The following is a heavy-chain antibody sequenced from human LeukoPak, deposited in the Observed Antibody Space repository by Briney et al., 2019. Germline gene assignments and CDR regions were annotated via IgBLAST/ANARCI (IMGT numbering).Heavy chain of an antibody. D-gene: IGHD6-6*01. CDR2: IQQDGSEK. CDR3: ARELGSYSSSSQGDY. V-gene: IGHV3-7*01. Sequence: AGGSLRLSCAASGFTFSSYWMSWVRQAPGKGLEWVANIQQDGSEKYYVDSVKGRFTISRDNAKNSLYLQMNSLRAEDTAVYYCARELGSYSSSSQGDYWGQGTLVTVSS. J-gene: IGHJ4*02. CDR1: GFTFSSYW.